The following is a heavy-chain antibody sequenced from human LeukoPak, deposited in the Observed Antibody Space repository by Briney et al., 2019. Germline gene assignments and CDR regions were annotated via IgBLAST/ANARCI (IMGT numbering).Heavy chain of an antibody. CDR1: GGTFSSYA. CDR2: IIPIFGIA. J-gene: IGHJ1*01. Sequence: SVKVSCKASGGTFSSYAISWVRQAPGQGLEWMGRIIPIFGIANYAQKFQGRVTITADKSTSTAYMELSSLRPEDTAVYYCASPHPGVAYCGGDCYLDFQHWGQGTLVTVSS. D-gene: IGHD2-21*02. CDR3: ASPHPGVAYCGGDCYLDFQH. V-gene: IGHV1-69*04.